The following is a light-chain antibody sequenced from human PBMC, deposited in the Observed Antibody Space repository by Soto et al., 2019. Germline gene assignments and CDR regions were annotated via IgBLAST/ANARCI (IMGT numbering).Light chain of an antibody. Sequence: QLVLTQSPSASASLGASVRLTCTLSSGHRSYTIAWHQQQPEKGPRYLMKLNSDGSHRKGDGIPDRFSGSSSGAERYLLISSLQSEDEADYYCQTWGTGYVVFGGGTKLTVL. V-gene: IGLV4-69*01. J-gene: IGLJ2*01. CDR1: SGHRSYT. CDR2: LNSDGSH. CDR3: QTWGTGYVV.